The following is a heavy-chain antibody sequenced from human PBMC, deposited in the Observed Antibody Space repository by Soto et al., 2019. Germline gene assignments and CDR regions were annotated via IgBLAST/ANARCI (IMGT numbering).Heavy chain of an antibody. CDR2: IYYSGST. Sequence: SETLSLTCTVSGGSISSGGYYWSWIRQPPGKGLEWIGYIYYSGSTYYNPSLKSRVTISVDTSKNQFSLKLTSVTAADTAVYYCARDKITGLFDYWGQGTLVTVSS. J-gene: IGHJ4*02. CDR1: GGSISSGGYY. V-gene: IGHV4-30-4*01. CDR3: ARDKITGLFDY. D-gene: IGHD2-8*02.